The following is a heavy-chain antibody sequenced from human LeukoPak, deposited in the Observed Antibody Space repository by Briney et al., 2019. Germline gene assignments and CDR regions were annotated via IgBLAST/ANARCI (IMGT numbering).Heavy chain of an antibody. D-gene: IGHD1-26*01. CDR2: INPYSGGT. CDR1: GYTFTDYY. CDR3: ARAVVGDSPFDY. Sequence: ASVKVSCKASGYTFTDYYMHWVRQAHGHGLEWMGWINPYSGGTVYAQQFQGRITMTRDTPITTAYMELSSLRSDDAAVYYCARAVVGDSPFDYWGQGTLVSVSS. J-gene: IGHJ4*02. V-gene: IGHV1-2*02.